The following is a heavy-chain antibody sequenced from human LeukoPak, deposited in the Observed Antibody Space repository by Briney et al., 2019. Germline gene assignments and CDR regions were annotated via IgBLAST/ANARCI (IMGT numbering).Heavy chain of an antibody. CDR3: VRGGGASGSFC. CDR2: IKSDGTST. Sequence: GSLRLSCAASGFTFSSYWMHWVRQGPGKGLVWVSRIKSDGTSTNYADSVKGRFTISRDNAKNTLYLQMNSLGVEDTAVYYCVRGGGASGSFCWGQGTLVTVSS. CDR1: GFTFSSYW. J-gene: IGHJ4*02. D-gene: IGHD3-10*01. V-gene: IGHV3-74*01.